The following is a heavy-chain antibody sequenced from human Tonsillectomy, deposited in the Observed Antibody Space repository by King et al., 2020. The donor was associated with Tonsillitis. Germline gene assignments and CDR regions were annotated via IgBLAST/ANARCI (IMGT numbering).Heavy chain of an antibody. CDR1: GGSIRSGSFY. CDR2: VSASGST. V-gene: IGHV4-61*02. Sequence: QLQESGPGLVKPSQTLSLSCSVSGGSIRSGSFYWSWLRQPAGKRLEWIGRVSASGSTDYNPSLKSRITIAVDTSRTQFSLKMSSVTATDTAVYFCAREVVGESSSWFDPWGQGTLVPVSS. J-gene: IGHJ5*02. D-gene: IGHD3-10*01. CDR3: AREVVGESSSWFDP.